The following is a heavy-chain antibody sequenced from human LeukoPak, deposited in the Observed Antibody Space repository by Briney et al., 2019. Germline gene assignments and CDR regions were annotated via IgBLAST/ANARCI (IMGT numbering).Heavy chain of an antibody. Sequence: PGGSLRLSCAVSGFTFSVYTIHWVRQAPGKGLEWVAVMSSDGSNKYYADSVKGRFTISRDNSRNTMYLQMNSLRAEDTAVYYCARALSSGWSHAFDIWGQGTMVTVSS. CDR1: GFTFSVYT. CDR3: ARALSSGWSHAFDI. D-gene: IGHD6-19*01. J-gene: IGHJ3*02. V-gene: IGHV3-30-3*01. CDR2: MSSDGSNK.